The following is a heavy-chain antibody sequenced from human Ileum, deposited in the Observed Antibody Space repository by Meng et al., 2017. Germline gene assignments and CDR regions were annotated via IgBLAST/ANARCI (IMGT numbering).Heavy chain of an antibody. CDR3: TIDSSGWYEDAFDI. J-gene: IGHJ3*02. CDR1: GFTFGDYA. CDR2: IRSKAYGGTT. V-gene: IGHV3-49*04. Sequence: GESLKISCTASGFTFGDYAMSWVRQAPGKGLEWVGFIRSKAYGGTTEYAASVKGRFTISRDDSKSIAYLQMNSLKTEDTAVYYCTIDSSGWYEDAFDIWGQGTMVTVSS. D-gene: IGHD6-19*01.